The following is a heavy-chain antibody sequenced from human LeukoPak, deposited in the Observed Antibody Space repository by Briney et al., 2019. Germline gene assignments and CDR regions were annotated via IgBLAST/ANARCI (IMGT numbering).Heavy chain of an antibody. J-gene: IGHJ3*02. CDR1: GYTFTSYD. D-gene: IGHD3-22*01. CDR3: ARLYYYASSGYDALDI. Sequence: ASVKVSCKTSGYTFTSYDINWVRQVTGQGLEWVGGMDGNSGKTAYAQKFLGRVTISRNTSTSTAYMELSSLRAEDTGVYYCARLYYYASSGYDALDIWGQGTMVAVSS. CDR2: MDGNSGKT. V-gene: IGHV1-8*01.